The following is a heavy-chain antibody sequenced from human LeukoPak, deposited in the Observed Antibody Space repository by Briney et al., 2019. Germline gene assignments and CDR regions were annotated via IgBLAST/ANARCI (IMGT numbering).Heavy chain of an antibody. J-gene: IGHJ4*02. V-gene: IGHV4-4*07. Sequence: SETLSLTCTVSGGSISSYYWSWIRQPAGKGLEWIGRIYTSGSTNYNPSLKSRVTMSVDTSKNQFSLKLSSVTAADTAVYYCARVGYSGRTGVSDYWGQGTLVTVSS. CDR3: ARVGYSGRTGVSDY. CDR2: IYTSGST. D-gene: IGHD1-26*01. CDR1: GGSISSYY.